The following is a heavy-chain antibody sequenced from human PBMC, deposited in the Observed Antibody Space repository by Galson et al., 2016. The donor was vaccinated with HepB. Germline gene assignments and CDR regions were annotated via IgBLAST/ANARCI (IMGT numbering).Heavy chain of an antibody. CDR1: GFTFRTYW. V-gene: IGHV3-7*01. Sequence: SLRLSCAASGFTFRTYWMSWVRQAPGKGLESVANMNPDGSQENYVDSVKGRFTISRDNAKNSLYLQMNTLRAEDTALYYCVPEPQEAGSYSGYWGQGTLVTVSS. CDR3: VPEPQEAGSYSGY. CDR2: MNPDGSQE. D-gene: IGHD2-21*01. J-gene: IGHJ4*02.